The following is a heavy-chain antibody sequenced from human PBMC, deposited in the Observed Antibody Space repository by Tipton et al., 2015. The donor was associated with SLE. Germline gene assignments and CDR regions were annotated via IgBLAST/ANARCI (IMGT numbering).Heavy chain of an antibody. CDR2: ISGSGGST. CDR3: AKDNVSYGLLYFDL. V-gene: IGHV3-23*01. D-gene: IGHD4-17*01. Sequence: GSLRLSCAASGFTFSSYAMSWVRQAPGKGLEWVSAISGSGGSTYYADSVKGRSTISRDNSKNTLYLQMNSLRAEDTAVYYCAKDNVSYGLLYFDLWGRGTLVTVSS. CDR1: GFTFSSYA. J-gene: IGHJ2*01.